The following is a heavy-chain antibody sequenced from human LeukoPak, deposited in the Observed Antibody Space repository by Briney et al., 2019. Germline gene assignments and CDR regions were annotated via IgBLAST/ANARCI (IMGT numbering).Heavy chain of an antibody. J-gene: IGHJ6*02. CDR3: AKDFSRSGWFDMDV. Sequence: RGSLRLSCAASGFTPADYTMHWVRHAPGKGLEWVSVIRVDGDGTNYAFSVEGLLTILRNNSKNSLYLQMDSLRTDGTALYYFAKDFSRSGWFDMDVWGQGSTVTVSS. CDR1: GFTPADYT. D-gene: IGHD6-13*01. CDR2: IRVDGDGT. V-gene: IGHV3-43*01.